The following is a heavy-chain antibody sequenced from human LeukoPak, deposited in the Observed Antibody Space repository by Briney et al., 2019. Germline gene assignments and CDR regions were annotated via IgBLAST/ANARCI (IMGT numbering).Heavy chain of an antibody. V-gene: IGHV3-23*01. CDR2: ISNSGDST. J-gene: IGHJ1*01. CDR3: AKAQSLNGGSTGF. D-gene: IGHD7-27*01. CDR1: GFTFSSDS. Sequence: PGGSLRLSCAASGFTFSSDSLRWVRQAPGKGLEWVSTISNSGDSTYYADSVKGRFTISRDNSNNTLYLQMNSLRAEDTAIYYCAKAQSLNGGSTGFWGQGTLVTVSS.